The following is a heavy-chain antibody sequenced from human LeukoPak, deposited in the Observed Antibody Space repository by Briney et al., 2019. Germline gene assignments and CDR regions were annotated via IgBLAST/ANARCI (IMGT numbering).Heavy chain of an antibody. J-gene: IGHJ4*02. D-gene: IGHD1-26*01. CDR1: GFTFSSYA. CDR2: ISGSGGST. CDR3: AKGRSYYHSFDY. V-gene: IGHV3-23*01. Sequence: PGGSLRLSCAASGFTFSSYAMSWVRQAPGKGLKWVSAISGSGGSTYYADSVKGRFTISRDNSKNTLYLQMNSLRAEDTAVYYCAKGRSYYHSFDYWGQGTLVTVSS.